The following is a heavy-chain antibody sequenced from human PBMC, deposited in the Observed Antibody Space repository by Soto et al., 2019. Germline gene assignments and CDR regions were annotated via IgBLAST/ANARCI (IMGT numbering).Heavy chain of an antibody. J-gene: IGHJ6*02. CDR3: ARVRQYYYYGMDV. Sequence: SETLSLTCAVYGGSFSGYYWSWIRQPPGKGLEWIGEINHSGSTNYNPSLKSRVTISVDTSKNQFSLKLSSVTAADTAVYYCARVRQYYYYGMDVWGQGTTVTVSS. CDR2: INHSGST. CDR1: GGSFSGYY. V-gene: IGHV4-34*01.